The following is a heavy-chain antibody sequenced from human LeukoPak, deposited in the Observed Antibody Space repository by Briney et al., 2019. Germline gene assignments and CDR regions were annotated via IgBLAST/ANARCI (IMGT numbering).Heavy chain of an antibody. Sequence: ASVKVSCKASGYTFTGYYMHWVRQAPGQGLEWMGWINPNSGGTNYAQKFQGRVTMTRDTSISTAYMELSRLRSDDTAAYYCARGDDFWSGYYSAYYMDVWGKGTTVTVSS. CDR2: INPNSGGT. D-gene: IGHD3-3*01. V-gene: IGHV1-2*02. CDR3: ARGDDFWSGYYSAYYMDV. J-gene: IGHJ6*03. CDR1: GYTFTGYY.